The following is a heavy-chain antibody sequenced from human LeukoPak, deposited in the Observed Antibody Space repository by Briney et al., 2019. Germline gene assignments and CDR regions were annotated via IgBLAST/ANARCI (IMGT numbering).Heavy chain of an antibody. CDR3: AREDYSGYDFYDY. CDR2: INSDGSSR. J-gene: IGHJ4*02. V-gene: IGHV3-74*01. Sequence: PGGSLRLSCAASGFTFSSYWMHWVRQAPGKGLVWVSLINSDGSSRNYADSVKGRFTISRDNAKNTLYLQMNSLRVEDTAVYYCAREDYSGYDFYDYWGQGCLVSVCS. CDR1: GFTFSSYW. D-gene: IGHD5-12*01.